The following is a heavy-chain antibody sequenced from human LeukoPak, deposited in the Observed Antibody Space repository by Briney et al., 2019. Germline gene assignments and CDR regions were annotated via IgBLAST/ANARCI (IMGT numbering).Heavy chain of an antibody. J-gene: IGHJ3*02. D-gene: IGHD4-17*01. Sequence: GGSLRLSCAASGFTFRTYAMTWVRQAPGKGLEWVSSISGSGGNTYYADSVKGRFTISRDNSKNTLYLYMNSLRAEDTAVYYCATWRYGDYTGHAFDIWGQGTVVTVSS. V-gene: IGHV3-23*01. CDR2: ISGSGGNT. CDR1: GFTFRTYA. CDR3: ATWRYGDYTGHAFDI.